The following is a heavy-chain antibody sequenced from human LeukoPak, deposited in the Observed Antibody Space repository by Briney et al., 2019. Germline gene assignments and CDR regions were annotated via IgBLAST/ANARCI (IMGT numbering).Heavy chain of an antibody. J-gene: IGHJ4*02. CDR3: ASGYGDYVYLDY. Sequence: PLETLSLTCTVSGGSISSGDYYWSWIRQPPGRGLEWIGYIYYSRSTYYNPSLKSRVTISVDTSKNQFSLKLSSVTAADTAVYYCASGYGDYVYLDYWGQGTLVTVSS. CDR2: IYYSRST. CDR1: GGSISSGDYY. D-gene: IGHD4-17*01. V-gene: IGHV4-30-4*01.